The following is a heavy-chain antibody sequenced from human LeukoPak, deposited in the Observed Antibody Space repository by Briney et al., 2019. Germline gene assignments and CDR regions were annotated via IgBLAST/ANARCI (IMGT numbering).Heavy chain of an antibody. CDR3: ARERGDIVAF. Sequence: PGGSLRLSCAASGFSFSDDFMSWIRQAPGQRPEWVSYISLSGYTIQYADSVKGRFTISRDNAKNSLYLQMNSLRAEDTAVYYCARERGDIVAFWGQGTTVTVSS. J-gene: IGHJ6*02. D-gene: IGHD2-15*01. CDR2: ISLSGYTI. V-gene: IGHV3-11*01. CDR1: GFSFSDDF.